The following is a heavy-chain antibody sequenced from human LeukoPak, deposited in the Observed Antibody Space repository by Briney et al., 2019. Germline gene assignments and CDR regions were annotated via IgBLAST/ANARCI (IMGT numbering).Heavy chain of an antibody. D-gene: IGHD3-22*01. V-gene: IGHV3-74*01. J-gene: IGHJ3*02. Sequence: PGGSLRLSCAASGFTFSSYWMHWARQAPGKGLVRVSRINSDGSSTSYADSVKGRFTISRDNAKNTLYLQMNSLRAEDTAVYYCARGDDYYDSSGYYSSGAFDIWGQGTMVTVSS. CDR2: INSDGSST. CDR1: GFTFSSYW. CDR3: ARGDDYYDSSGYYSSGAFDI.